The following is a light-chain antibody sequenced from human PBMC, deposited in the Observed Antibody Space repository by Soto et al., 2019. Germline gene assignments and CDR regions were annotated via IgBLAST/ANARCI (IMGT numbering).Light chain of an antibody. CDR2: DVN. CDR1: SSDIGGSTY. Sequence: QSVLTQPASVSGSPGQSITVSCTGTSSDIGGSTYVSWYQQHPGKAPRLIIYDVNNRPSGVADRFSASKSGNTASLTISGLQAEDEADYYCTSYTRSGLYVFGTGTKVTVL. J-gene: IGLJ1*01. V-gene: IGLV2-14*01. CDR3: TSYTRSGLYV.